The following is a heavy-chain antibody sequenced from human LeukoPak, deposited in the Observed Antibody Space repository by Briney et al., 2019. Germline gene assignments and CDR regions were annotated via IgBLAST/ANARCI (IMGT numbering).Heavy chain of an antibody. CDR3: ARVYDSREYYFDY. V-gene: IGHV3-21*01. D-gene: IGHD3-22*01. Sequence: GGSLRLSCAASGFTFSSYSMNWVRQAPGKGLEWVSSISSSSSYIYYADSVKGRFTISRDNAKNSLCLQMNSLRAEDTAVYYCARVYDSREYYFDYWGQGTLVTVSS. CDR2: ISSSSSYI. CDR1: GFTFSSYS. J-gene: IGHJ4*02.